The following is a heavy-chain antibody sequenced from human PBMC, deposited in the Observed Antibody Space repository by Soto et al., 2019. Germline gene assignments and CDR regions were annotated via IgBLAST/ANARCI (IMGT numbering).Heavy chain of an antibody. J-gene: IGHJ4*02. Sequence: GGSLRLSCAASGFTFSNYDMGWVRQAPGKGLEWVSAISNTDGRTYYADSVKGRFTISRDNSKNMLYLQMNSLGAEDTAVYYCAKADSSGYYARGSIDYWGQGTLVTVSS. CDR3: AKADSSGYYARGSIDY. CDR2: ISNTDGRT. V-gene: IGHV3-23*01. CDR1: GFTFSNYD. D-gene: IGHD3-22*01.